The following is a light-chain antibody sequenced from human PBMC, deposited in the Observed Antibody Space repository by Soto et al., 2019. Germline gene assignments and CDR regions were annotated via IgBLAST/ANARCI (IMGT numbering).Light chain of an antibody. CDR1: QSVSSS. Sequence: EIVMTQSPATLSVSPGERATLSCRASQSVSSSLACYQQKPGQAPRLLIYGASTRATGIPARFSGSGSETAFTLTISGPQAEDLAVYYCEQYNNWWTFGQGTKVEIK. CDR3: EQYNNWWT. CDR2: GAS. J-gene: IGKJ1*01. V-gene: IGKV3-15*01.